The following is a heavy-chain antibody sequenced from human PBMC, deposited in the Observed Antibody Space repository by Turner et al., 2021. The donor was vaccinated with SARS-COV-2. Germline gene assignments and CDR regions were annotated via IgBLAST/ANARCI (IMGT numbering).Heavy chain of an antibody. V-gene: IGHV1-18*01. CDR2: ISAYNGNT. D-gene: IGHD6-13*01. Sequence: QVQQVQSGAEVKKPGASVKVSCKASGYTFTSYYISWVRQAPGQGIEWMGWISAYNGNTNYAQKLQGRVTMTTDTSTSTAYMELRSLRSDDTAVYYCARDRIAAAGTGWFDPWGQGTLVTVSS. J-gene: IGHJ5*02. CDR1: GYTFTSYY. CDR3: ARDRIAAAGTGWFDP.